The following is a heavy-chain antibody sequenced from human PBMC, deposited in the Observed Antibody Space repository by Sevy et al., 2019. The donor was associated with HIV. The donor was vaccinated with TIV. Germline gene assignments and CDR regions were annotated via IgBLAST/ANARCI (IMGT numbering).Heavy chain of an antibody. CDR3: AGTLTLVGVPAARGYYYYGMDV. J-gene: IGHJ6*02. CDR2: IIPIFGTA. Sequence: ASVKVSCKASGGTFSCYAISWVRQAPGQGLEWMGGIIPIFGTANYAQKFQGRVTITADESTSTAYMELSSLRSEDTAVYYCAGTLTLVGVPAARGYYYYGMDVWGQGATGTGSS. D-gene: IGHD2-2*01. CDR1: GGTFSCYA. V-gene: IGHV1-69*13.